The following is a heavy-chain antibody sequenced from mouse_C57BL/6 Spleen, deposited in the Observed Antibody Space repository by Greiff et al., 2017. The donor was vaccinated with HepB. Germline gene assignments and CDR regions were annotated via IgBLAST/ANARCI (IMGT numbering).Heavy chain of an antibody. CDR3: ARQLRSPYAMDY. Sequence: EVQGVESGGDLVKPGGSLKLSCAASGFTFSSYGMSWVRQTPDKRLEWVATISSGGSYTYYPDSVKGRFTISRDNAKNTLYLQMSSLKSEDTAMYYCARQLRSPYAMDYWGQGTSVTVSS. CDR1: GFTFSSYG. J-gene: IGHJ4*01. D-gene: IGHD3-2*02. CDR2: ISSGGSYT. V-gene: IGHV5-6*01.